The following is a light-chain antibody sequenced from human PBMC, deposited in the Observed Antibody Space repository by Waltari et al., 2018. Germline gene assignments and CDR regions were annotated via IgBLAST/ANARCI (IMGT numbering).Light chain of an antibody. CDR1: QRVLSRSNNKNY. Sequence: DIVMTQSPDSLAVSLGERATIHCKVSQRVLSRSNNKNYVGWYQQKPGQPPKLLISWASTRESGVPDRCSGSGSGRDVTLTISSLQAEDVAVYYCQQCYSFPYTFGQGTKLEIK. CDR3: QQCYSFPYT. CDR2: WAS. V-gene: IGKV4-1*01. J-gene: IGKJ2*01.